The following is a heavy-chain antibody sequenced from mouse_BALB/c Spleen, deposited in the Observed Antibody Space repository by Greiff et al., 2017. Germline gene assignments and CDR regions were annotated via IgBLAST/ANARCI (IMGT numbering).Heavy chain of an antibody. CDR2: IYPGNVNT. D-gene: IGHD2-4*01. CDR3: ARSYDYDWAMDY. CDR1: GYTFTSYY. J-gene: IGHJ4*01. V-gene: IGHV1S56*01. Sequence: QVQLQQSGPELVKPGASVRISCKASGYTFTSYYIHWVKQRPGQGLEWIGWIYPGNVNTKYNEKFKGKATLTADKSSSTAYMQLSSLTSEDSAVYFCARSYDYDWAMDYWGQGTSVTVSS.